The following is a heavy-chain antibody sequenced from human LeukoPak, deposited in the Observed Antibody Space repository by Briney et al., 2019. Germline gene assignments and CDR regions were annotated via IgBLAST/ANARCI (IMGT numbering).Heavy chain of an antibody. Sequence: SETLSLTCTVSGGSISSYYWSWIRQPAGKGLEWIGRIRTSGSTDYNPSLKSRVTMSVDTSKNQFSLKLRSVTAADTAVYYCAREGSATARPFVSNDYWGQGTLVTVSS. J-gene: IGHJ4*02. V-gene: IGHV4-4*07. CDR1: GGSISSYY. CDR3: AREGSATARPFVSNDY. CDR2: IRTSGST. D-gene: IGHD6-6*01.